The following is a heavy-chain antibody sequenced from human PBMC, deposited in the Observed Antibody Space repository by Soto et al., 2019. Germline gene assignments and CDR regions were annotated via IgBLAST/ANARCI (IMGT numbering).Heavy chain of an antibody. V-gene: IGHV4-31*02. D-gene: IGHD2-2*01. CDR2: IYYSGST. Sequence: SETLSLTCTVSGGSISSGGYYWSWIRQHPGKGLEWIGYIYYSGSTYYNPSLKSRVTISVDTSKNQFSLKLSSVTAADTAVYYCARASSTSTSWFDPWGQGTLVTVSS. CDR1: GGSISSGGYY. J-gene: IGHJ5*02. CDR3: ARASSTSTSWFDP.